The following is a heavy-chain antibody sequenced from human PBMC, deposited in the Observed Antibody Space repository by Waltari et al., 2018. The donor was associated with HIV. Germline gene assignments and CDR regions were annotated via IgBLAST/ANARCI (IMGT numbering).Heavy chain of an antibody. J-gene: IGHJ5*02. CDR3: AVGRFDP. CDR1: GYTLTELS. CDR2: VGPEDGET. V-gene: IGHV1-24*01. Sequence: QVQLVQSGAEVKKPGASVKVSCKVSGYTLTELSMHWVRQDPGKGLEWMGGVGPEDGETNYEQKFQGRVTMTEDTSTDTAYMELSSLRSEETAGYYCAVGRFDPWGQGTLVTVAS.